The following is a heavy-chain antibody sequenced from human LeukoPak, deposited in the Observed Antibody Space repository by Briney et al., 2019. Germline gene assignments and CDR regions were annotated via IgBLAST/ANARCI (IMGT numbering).Heavy chain of an antibody. Sequence: GGSLRLSCAASGFTFSSYAMSWVRQAPGKGLEWVSAISGSGGSTYYADSVKGRFTISRDDSKNTLYLQMNSLRAEDTAVYYCAKAPGKYYDSSGYYIYWGQGTLVTVSS. V-gene: IGHV3-23*01. D-gene: IGHD3-22*01. J-gene: IGHJ4*02. CDR3: AKAPGKYYDSSGYYIY. CDR2: ISGSGGST. CDR1: GFTFSSYA.